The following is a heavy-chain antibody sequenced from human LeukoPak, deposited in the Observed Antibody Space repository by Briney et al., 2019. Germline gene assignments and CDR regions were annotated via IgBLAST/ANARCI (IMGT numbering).Heavy chain of an antibody. Sequence: GGSLRLSCSVSGFTFSTYVMLWLRQAPGKGLEYVSAISSNGDNTYYADSVKGRFTISRDNSKNTLYLQMSSLRADDTAVYYCVRGTGYWGQGTLVTDSS. CDR1: GFTFSTYV. V-gene: IGHV3-64D*06. CDR3: VRGTGY. CDR2: ISSNGDNT. J-gene: IGHJ4*02.